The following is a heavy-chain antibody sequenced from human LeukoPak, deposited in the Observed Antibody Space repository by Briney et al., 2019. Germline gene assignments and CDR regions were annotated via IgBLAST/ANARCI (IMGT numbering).Heavy chain of an antibody. Sequence: GASVKVSCKASGGTFSSYAISWVRQAPGQGLEWMGRIIPIFGTANYAQKFQGGVTITTDESTSTAYMELSSLRSEDTAVYYCARDMYYDSSGYYSRLFDYWGQGTLVTVSS. CDR1: GGTFSSYA. D-gene: IGHD3-22*01. CDR3: ARDMYYDSSGYYSRLFDY. CDR2: IIPIFGTA. J-gene: IGHJ4*02. V-gene: IGHV1-69*05.